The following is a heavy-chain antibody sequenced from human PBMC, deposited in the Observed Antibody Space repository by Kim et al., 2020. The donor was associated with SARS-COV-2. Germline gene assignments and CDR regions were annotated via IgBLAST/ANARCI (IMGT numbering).Heavy chain of an antibody. J-gene: IGHJ4*02. D-gene: IGHD5-12*01. CDR3: AGHKGGDGYNSLDY. CDR1: GGSISSCSYY. Sequence: SETLSLTCTVSGGSISSCSYYWGWIRQPPGQGLEWIGSIYYSGSSYYNPSLKSRVTISVDTSKNQFSLKLSSVTAAEPAVYYCAGHKGGDGYNSLDYWGQRTLVTVSS. V-gene: IGHV4-39*01. CDR2: IYYSGSS.